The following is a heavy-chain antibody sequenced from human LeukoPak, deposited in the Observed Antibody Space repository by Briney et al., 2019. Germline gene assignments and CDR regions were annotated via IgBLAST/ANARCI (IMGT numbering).Heavy chain of an antibody. V-gene: IGHV1-8*01. CDR3: ATGATPEDVYGY. J-gene: IGHJ4*02. CDR2: MNPNSGNT. CDR1: GYTFTSYD. Sequence: ASVKVSCKASGYTFTSYDINWVRQATGQGLEWMGWMNPNSGNTDYAQKFQGRVTITRNTSISTAYMELSSLRSEDTAVYYCATGATPEDVYGYWGQGTLVTVSS. D-gene: IGHD3-16*01.